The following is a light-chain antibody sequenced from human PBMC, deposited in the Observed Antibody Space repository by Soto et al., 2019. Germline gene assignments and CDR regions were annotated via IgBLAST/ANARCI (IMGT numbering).Light chain of an antibody. CDR1: QSVSSN. CDR2: DAS. V-gene: IGKV3-15*01. Sequence: EIVMTQSPATLSVSPGERATLSCRTSQSVSSNLAWYQQEPGQPPRLLIYDASTRATGIPARFGGSGSGTEFTLTISSLQSEDFAVYYCQQYNNWPPLTLGGGTKVEIK. CDR3: QQYNNWPPLT. J-gene: IGKJ4*01.